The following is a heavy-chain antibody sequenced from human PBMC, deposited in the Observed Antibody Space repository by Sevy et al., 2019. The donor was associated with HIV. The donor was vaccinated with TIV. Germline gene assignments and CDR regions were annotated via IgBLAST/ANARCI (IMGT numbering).Heavy chain of an antibody. CDR1: GYTFTSYR. J-gene: IGHJ4*02. D-gene: IGHD2-15*01. V-gene: IGHV1-18*01. CDR2: ISPFNGDT. Sequence: ASVKVSCEASGYTFTSYRIYWVRQAPGQGLEWMGWISPFNGDTNDAQKFQGRVTMITDTSTSTAYMELRSLRSDDTAVYYCARAYCSGGSCYSLAYWCQGALVTVSS. CDR3: ARAYCSGGSCYSLAY.